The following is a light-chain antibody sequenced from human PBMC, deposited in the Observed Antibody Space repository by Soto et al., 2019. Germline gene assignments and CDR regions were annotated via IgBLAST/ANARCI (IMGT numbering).Light chain of an antibody. Sequence: QSVLTQPPSASETPGQRLTISCSGSSSNIGSNTVNWYQQLPGAAPKLLIYSNDQQPSGVPDRFSGSNSGTSASLAISGLQSEDEDDYYCSAWDDRLNGWLFGGGTKLTVL. CDR1: SSNIGSNT. J-gene: IGLJ3*02. CDR3: SAWDDRLNGWL. CDR2: SND. V-gene: IGLV1-44*01.